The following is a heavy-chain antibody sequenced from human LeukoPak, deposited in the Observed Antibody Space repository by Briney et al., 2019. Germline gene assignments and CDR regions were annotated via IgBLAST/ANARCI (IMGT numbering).Heavy chain of an antibody. V-gene: IGHV3-73*01. Sequence: GGSLRLSCAASGITFSGSAMHWVRQASGKGLEWVGRIRSKANSYATAYAASVKGRFTISRDDSKNTAYLQMNSLKTEDTAVYYCTRLGPSGRFDPWGQGTLVTVSS. J-gene: IGHJ5*02. D-gene: IGHD3-16*01. CDR3: TRLGPSGRFDP. CDR1: GITFSGSA. CDR2: IRSKANSYAT.